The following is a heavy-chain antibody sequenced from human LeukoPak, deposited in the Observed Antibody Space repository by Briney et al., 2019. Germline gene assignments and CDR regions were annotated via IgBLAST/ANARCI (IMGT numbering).Heavy chain of an antibody. J-gene: IGHJ4*02. D-gene: IGHD4-17*01. CDR1: GFSFSGYW. CDR3: ARDRGDRVFDY. Sequence: GGSLRLSCAASGFSFSGYWMHWVRQAPGKGLEWVANIKQDGSEKYYVDSVKGRFTISRDNAKHSLYLQMNSLRAEDTAVYYCARDRGDRVFDYWGQGTLVTVSS. CDR2: IKQDGSEK. V-gene: IGHV3-7*01.